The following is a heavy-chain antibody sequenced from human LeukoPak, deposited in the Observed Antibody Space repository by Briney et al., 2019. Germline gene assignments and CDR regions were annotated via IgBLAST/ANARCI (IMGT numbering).Heavy chain of an antibody. Sequence: PSETLSLTCTVSGGSISSYCWNWIRQPPGKGLEWIAYIYYSGNTYYNPSLKSRVTISVDTSKNQFSLKLSSVTAADTAVYYCARDHDTAMVDYWGQGTLVTVSS. CDR2: IYYSGNT. CDR3: ARDHDTAMVDY. J-gene: IGHJ4*02. V-gene: IGHV4-59*12. D-gene: IGHD5-18*01. CDR1: GGSISSYC.